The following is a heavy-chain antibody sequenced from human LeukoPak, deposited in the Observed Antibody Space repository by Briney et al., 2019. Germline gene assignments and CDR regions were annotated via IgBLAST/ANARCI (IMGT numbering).Heavy chain of an antibody. J-gene: IGHJ4*02. V-gene: IGHV1-2*02. D-gene: IGHD2-15*01. CDR3: ARSWRFCSGGSCYPIDY. Sequence: ASVKVSCKASGYTFTGYYMHWVRQAPGQGLEWMGWINPNSGGTNYAQKFQGRVTMTRNTSISTAYMELSSLRSDDTAVYYCARSWRFCSGGSCYPIDYWGQGTLVTVSS. CDR2: INPNSGGT. CDR1: GYTFTGYY.